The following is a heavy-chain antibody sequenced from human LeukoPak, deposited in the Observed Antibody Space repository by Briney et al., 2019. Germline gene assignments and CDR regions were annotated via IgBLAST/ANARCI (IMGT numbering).Heavy chain of an antibody. V-gene: IGHV3-7*01. CDR1: GFTFSDYW. CDR2: IKQDGSAK. CDR3: ARWRGSTSERSDY. Sequence: GGSLRLSCTASGFTFSDYWMTWVRQAPGKGLEWVANIKQDGSAKYYVDSVKGRFTISRDSAKNSLYLQMDSLRVEDTATYYCARWRGSTSERSDYWGQGTLVTVSS. J-gene: IGHJ4*02. D-gene: IGHD2-2*01.